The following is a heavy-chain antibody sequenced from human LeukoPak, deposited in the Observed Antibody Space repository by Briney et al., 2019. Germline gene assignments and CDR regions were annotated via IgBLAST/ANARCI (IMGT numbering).Heavy chain of an antibody. Sequence: GASVKVSCKASGYTFTGYYMHWVRQAPGQGLEWMGWINPNSGGTNYAQKFQGRVTMTRDTSISTAYMELSRLRSDDTAVYYCARAPIGYCSSTSCYTFDYWGQGTLVTVSS. D-gene: IGHD2-2*02. V-gene: IGHV1-2*02. CDR1: GYTFTGYY. CDR3: ARAPIGYCSSTSCYTFDY. J-gene: IGHJ4*02. CDR2: INPNSGGT.